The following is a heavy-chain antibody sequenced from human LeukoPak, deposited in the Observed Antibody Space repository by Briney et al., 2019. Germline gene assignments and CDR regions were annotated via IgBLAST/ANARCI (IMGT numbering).Heavy chain of an antibody. V-gene: IGHV4-59*01. CDR3: ARLGGILDY. J-gene: IGHJ4*02. Sequence: SETLSLTCTVSGGSISSYYWSWIRQPPGKGLEWIGYIYYSGSTNYNPSLKSRVTISVDTSKNQFSLKLSSVTAADTAVYYCARLGGILDYWGQGTLVTVSS. CDR2: IYYSGST. D-gene: IGHD2/OR15-2a*01. CDR1: GGSISSYY.